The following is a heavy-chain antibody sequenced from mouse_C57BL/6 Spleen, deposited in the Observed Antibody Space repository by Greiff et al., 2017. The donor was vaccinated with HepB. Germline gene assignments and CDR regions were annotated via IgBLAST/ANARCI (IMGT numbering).Heavy chain of an antibody. CDR1: GYTFTDYY. J-gene: IGHJ4*01. CDR2: INPNNGGT. Sequence: VQLKQSGPELVKPGASVKISCKASGYTFTDYYMNWVKQSHGKSLEWIGDINPNNGGTSYNQKFKGKATLTVDKSSSTAYMELRSLTSEDSAVYYCARSDYGDYYAMDYWGQGTSVTVSS. D-gene: IGHD2-4*01. CDR3: ARSDYGDYYAMDY. V-gene: IGHV1-26*01.